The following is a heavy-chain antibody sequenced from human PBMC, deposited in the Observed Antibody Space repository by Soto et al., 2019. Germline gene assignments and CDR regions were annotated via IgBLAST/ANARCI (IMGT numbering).Heavy chain of an antibody. CDR2: ISNDGNNK. D-gene: IGHD6-13*01. V-gene: IGHV3-30*18. Sequence: GGSLRLSCAASGFTFSSYGMHWVRQAPGKGLEWVAVISNDGNNKYYADSVKGRFTISRDNSKNTLYLQMNSLRTEDTAVYYCAKEEGSSWSRPLDYGGQGTLVTVSS. CDR1: GFTFSSYG. J-gene: IGHJ4*02. CDR3: AKEEGSSWSRPLDY.